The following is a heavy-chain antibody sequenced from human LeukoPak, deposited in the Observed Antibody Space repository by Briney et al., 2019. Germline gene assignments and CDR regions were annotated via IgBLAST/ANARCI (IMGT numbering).Heavy chain of an antibody. D-gene: IGHD6-19*01. CDR1: GFTFSSLA. CDR2: ISDSGGTT. V-gene: IGHV3-23*01. J-gene: IGHJ4*02. CDR3: AKDARRSSGWYFFDH. Sequence: GSLRLSCAASGFTFSSLAMGWVRQAPGKGLEWVSVISDSGGTTYYADSVKGRFTISRDNSRNTLYLQMNSMRVEDTAIYFCAKDARRSSGWYFFDHWGQGTLVTVSS.